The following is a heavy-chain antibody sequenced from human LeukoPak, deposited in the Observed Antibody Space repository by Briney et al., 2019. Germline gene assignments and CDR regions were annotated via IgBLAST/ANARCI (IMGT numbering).Heavy chain of an antibody. CDR2: IYNGVNT. Sequence: SETLSLTCTVSGASVSSASYWTWIRQPPGKGVEWIAHIYNGVNTNYNPSPKSRVTISVDTSKNQFSLRLNSVTAADTAVYYCARSRAFNSGAFDPWGQGSLVTVSS. D-gene: IGHD1-26*01. J-gene: IGHJ5*02. V-gene: IGHV4-61*01. CDR3: ARSRAFNSGAFDP. CDR1: GASVSSASY.